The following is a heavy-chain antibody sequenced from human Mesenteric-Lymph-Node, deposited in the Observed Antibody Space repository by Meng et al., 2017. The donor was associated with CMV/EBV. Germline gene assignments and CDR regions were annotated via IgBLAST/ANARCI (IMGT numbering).Heavy chain of an antibody. CDR2: INSDGSST. J-gene: IGHJ4*02. Sequence: GGSLRLSCSPSGFAFSNYAMSWVRQAPGKGLVWVSRINSDGSSTSYADSVKGRFTISRDNAKNTLYLQMNSLRAEDTAVYYCARLQGYCSSTSCYWWGQGTLVTVSS. D-gene: IGHD2-2*01. V-gene: IGHV3-74*01. CDR1: GFAFSNYA. CDR3: ARLQGYCSSTSCYW.